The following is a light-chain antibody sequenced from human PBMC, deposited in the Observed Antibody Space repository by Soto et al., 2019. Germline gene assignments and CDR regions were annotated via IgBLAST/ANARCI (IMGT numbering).Light chain of an antibody. CDR3: MQGLQTPQIT. Sequence: AIRMTQSPSSLSASTGDRVTITCRPSQSISSWLAWYQQKPGKAPKLLIYAASSLQSGVPSRFSGSGSGTDFTLKISRVEAEDVGVYYCMQGLQTPQITFGQGTRLEIK. CDR1: QSISSW. CDR2: AAS. V-gene: IGKV1-8*01. J-gene: IGKJ5*01.